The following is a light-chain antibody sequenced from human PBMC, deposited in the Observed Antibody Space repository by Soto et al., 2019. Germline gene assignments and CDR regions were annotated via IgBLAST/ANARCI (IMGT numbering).Light chain of an antibody. CDR3: AAWDDSLSAYV. Sequence: QSVLTQPPSASGTPGQRVTISCSGSSSNIGSNYVYWYQQFPGTAPKLLIYRNNQRPSGVPDRFSGSKSGTSASLAISGLRSEDEGDYYCAAWDDSLSAYVFGTGTKLTV. CDR2: RNN. V-gene: IGLV1-47*01. CDR1: SSNIGSNY. J-gene: IGLJ1*01.